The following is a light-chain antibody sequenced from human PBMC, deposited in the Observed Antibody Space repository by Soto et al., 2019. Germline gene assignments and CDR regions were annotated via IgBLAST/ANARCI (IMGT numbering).Light chain of an antibody. Sequence: EIVLTQSPSTLSLSPGERATLSCRASQSVSSHVARYQQKPGQPPRLLLSDASNRATGIPARFSGSWSGTDFSLNINSLEPEDFAVYYCQQRNNWPPTFGGGSKVAIK. CDR1: QSVSSH. CDR3: QQRNNWPPT. V-gene: IGKV3-11*01. J-gene: IGKJ4*01. CDR2: DAS.